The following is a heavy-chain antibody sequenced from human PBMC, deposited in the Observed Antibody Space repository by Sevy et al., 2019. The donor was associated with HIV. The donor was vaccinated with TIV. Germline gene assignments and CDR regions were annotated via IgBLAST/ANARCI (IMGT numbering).Heavy chain of an antibody. D-gene: IGHD5-18*01. V-gene: IGHV3-7*01. J-gene: IGHJ4*02. Sequence: GGSLRLSCAASGFXFSSYWMSWVRQAPGEGLEWVATMKQDGSEKYYVDSVKGRFTISRDNAKHSLYLQMNSLRAEDTAVYYCVREGLGGFSYSLDCWGQGTLVTVSS. CDR1: GFXFSSYW. CDR2: MKQDGSEK. CDR3: VREGLGGFSYSLDC.